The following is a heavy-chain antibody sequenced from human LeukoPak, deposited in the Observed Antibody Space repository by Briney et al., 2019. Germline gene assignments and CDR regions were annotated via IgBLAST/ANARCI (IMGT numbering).Heavy chain of an antibody. V-gene: IGHV4-34*01. J-gene: IGHJ4*02. CDR1: GGSFSGYY. CDR3: ASMMATIY. D-gene: IGHD5-24*01. Sequence: KPSETLSLTCAVYGGSFSGYYWSWIRLPPGKGLEWIGEINHSGSTNYNPSLKSRVTISVDTSKNQFSLKLSSVTAADTAVYYCASMMATIYWGQGTLVTVSS. CDR2: INHSGST.